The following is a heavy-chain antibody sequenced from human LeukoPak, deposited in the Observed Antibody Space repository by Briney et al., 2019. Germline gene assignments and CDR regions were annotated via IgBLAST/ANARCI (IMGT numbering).Heavy chain of an antibody. J-gene: IGHJ4*02. Sequence: LETLSLTCTVSGGSMTTHHWNWIRQTPGKGLEWIGYVFDSGRTKENPSLKSRVTLSADTSKNQLSLRLSSVTAADTAVYYCTTIKRGNIFGYFDFWGQGILVTVSS. CDR2: VFDSGRT. D-gene: IGHD5-18*01. CDR3: TTIKRGNIFGYFDF. V-gene: IGHV4-59*11. CDR1: GGSMTTHH.